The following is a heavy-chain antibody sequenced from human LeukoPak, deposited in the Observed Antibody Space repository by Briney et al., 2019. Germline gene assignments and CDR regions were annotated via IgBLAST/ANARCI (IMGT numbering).Heavy chain of an antibody. CDR3: VRGRWPGLGGF. D-gene: IGHD3-16*01. V-gene: IGHV3-66*01. Sequence: GGSLRLFCGASGFTVSENYMSWLRQAPGKGLEWVSIVYSGGTTYSADPVKGRFTVSRDNSKNTLYLQMRGLGAEDTAVYYCVRGRWPGLGGFWGQGTTVTVSS. CDR1: GFTVSENY. J-gene: IGHJ6*02. CDR2: VYSGGTT.